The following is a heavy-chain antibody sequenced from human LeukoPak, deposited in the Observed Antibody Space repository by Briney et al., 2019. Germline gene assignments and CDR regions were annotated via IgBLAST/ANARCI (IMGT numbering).Heavy chain of an antibody. J-gene: IGHJ3*02. CDR1: GYTFTSYY. Sequence: ASVKVSCKASGYTFTSYYMHWVRQAPGQGLEWMGIINPSGGSTSYAQKFQGRVTMTRDTSTSTVYMELSSLRSEDTAVYYCARDRYSSSWRHDAFDIWGQGTMVTVSS. CDR3: ARDRYSSSWRHDAFDI. V-gene: IGHV1-46*01. CDR2: INPSGGST. D-gene: IGHD6-13*01.